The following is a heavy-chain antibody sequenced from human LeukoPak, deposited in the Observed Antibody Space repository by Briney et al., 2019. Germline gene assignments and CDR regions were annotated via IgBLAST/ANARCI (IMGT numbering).Heavy chain of an antibody. J-gene: IGHJ4*02. Sequence: SETLSLTCTVSGGSISSSSYYWGWIRQPPGKGLEWIGSIYYSGSTYYNPSLKSRVTISVDPSKNQFSLKLTSVIAADTALYYCARAGWFGELYGPLDFWGQGTLVTVSS. CDR1: GGSISSSSYY. V-gene: IGHV4-39*07. CDR3: ARAGWFGELYGPLDF. D-gene: IGHD3-10*01. CDR2: IYYSGST.